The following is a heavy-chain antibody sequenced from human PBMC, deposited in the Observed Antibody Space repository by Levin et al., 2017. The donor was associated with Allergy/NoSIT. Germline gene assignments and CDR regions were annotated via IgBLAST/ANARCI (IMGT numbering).Heavy chain of an antibody. J-gene: IGHJ4*02. V-gene: IGHV3-74*01. CDR2: INTDGTST. Sequence: GGSLRLSCAASGFTFSSYWMYWVRQAPGKGLVWVSRINTDGTSTNYADSVKGRFTISRDNAKNTLYLQMNSLRAEDTAVYYCTRGEWSGSAGFWGQGTLVTVSS. CDR1: GFTFSSYW. CDR3: TRGEWSGSAGF. D-gene: IGHD6-13*01.